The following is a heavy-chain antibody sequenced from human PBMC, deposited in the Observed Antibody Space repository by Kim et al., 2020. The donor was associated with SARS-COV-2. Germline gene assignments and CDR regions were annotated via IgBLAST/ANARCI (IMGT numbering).Heavy chain of an antibody. D-gene: IGHD6-19*01. V-gene: IGHV4-34*01. CDR3: SRGSNSSGWYGIDY. J-gene: IGHJ4*02. CDR1: GGSFSGYY. CDR2: INHSGST. Sequence: SETLSLTCAVYGGSFSGYYWSWIRQPPGKGLEWIGVINHSGSTNYNPSLTSRVTISVDTSKNQFSLKLSSVTAADTAVYYCSRGSNSSGWYGIDYWGQGTLVTVSS.